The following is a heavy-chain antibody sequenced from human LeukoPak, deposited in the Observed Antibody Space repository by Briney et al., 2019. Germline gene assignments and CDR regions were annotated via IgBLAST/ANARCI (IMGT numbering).Heavy chain of an antibody. D-gene: IGHD1-26*01. V-gene: IGHV1-2*02. Sequence: ASVKVSCKTSGYTFTSYGISWVRQAPGQGLEWMGWINPNSGGTNYAQKFQGRVTMTRDTSIRTAYMELSRLRSDDTAVYYCAAPLGATEAFDYWGQGTLVTVSS. CDR2: INPNSGGT. CDR3: AAPLGATEAFDY. J-gene: IGHJ4*02. CDR1: GYTFTSYG.